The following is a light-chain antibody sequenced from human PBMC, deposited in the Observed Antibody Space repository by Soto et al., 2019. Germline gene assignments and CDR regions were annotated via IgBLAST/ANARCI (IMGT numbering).Light chain of an antibody. CDR3: SSYTSSHTRV. CDR2: DVN. V-gene: IGLV2-14*01. CDR1: SSDVGGYDF. J-gene: IGLJ1*01. Sequence: QSVLTQPASVSGSPGQSITISCTGTSSDVGGYDFVSWYQHRPGKAPKLIIYDVNNRPSGLSNRFSGSKSGNTASLTISGLQTEEEADYYCSSYTSSHTRVFGTGTKVTVL.